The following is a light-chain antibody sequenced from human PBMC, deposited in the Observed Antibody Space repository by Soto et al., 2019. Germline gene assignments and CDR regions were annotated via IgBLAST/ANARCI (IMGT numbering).Light chain of an antibody. CDR1: SSNIGAGYD. V-gene: IGLV1-40*01. CDR3: QSYDSRLSGYVV. Sequence: QAVVTQPPSVSGAPGQRVTISCTGSSSNIGAGYDVHWYQQLPGTAPKLLIYVNTNRPSGVPDRFSGSKSGTSASLAITGLQAEDEADYYCQSYDSRLSGYVVFGGGTQLTVL. CDR2: VNT. J-gene: IGLJ2*01.